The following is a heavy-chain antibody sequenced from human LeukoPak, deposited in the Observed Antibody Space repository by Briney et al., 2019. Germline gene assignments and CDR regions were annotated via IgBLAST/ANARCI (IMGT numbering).Heavy chain of an antibody. CDR3: ARGIAALSLCNWFDP. CDR2: IYYSGST. D-gene: IGHD6-6*01. CDR1: GGSISSSSYY. Sequence: SETLSLTCTVSGGSISSSSYYWGWIRQPPGKGLEWIGSIYYSGSTNYNPSLKSRVTISVDTSKNQFSLKLSSVTAADTAVYYCARGIAALSLCNWFDPWGQGTLVTVSS. J-gene: IGHJ5*02. V-gene: IGHV4-39*07.